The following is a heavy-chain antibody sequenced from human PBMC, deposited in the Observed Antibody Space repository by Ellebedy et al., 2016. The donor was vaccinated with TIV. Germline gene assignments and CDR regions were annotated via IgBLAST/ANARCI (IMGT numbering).Heavy chain of an antibody. Sequence: GESLKISXAASGFTFNSFSMNWVRQAPGKGLEWVSFISSRSNYIYYADSVKGRFTVSRDNANNSLYLQMNSLRAEDTALYFCVRDLRTIQLWPHGMDVWGQGTTVTVSS. CDR1: GFTFNSFS. CDR2: ISSRSNYI. V-gene: IGHV3-21*01. CDR3: VRDLRTIQLWPHGMDV. D-gene: IGHD5-24*01. J-gene: IGHJ6*02.